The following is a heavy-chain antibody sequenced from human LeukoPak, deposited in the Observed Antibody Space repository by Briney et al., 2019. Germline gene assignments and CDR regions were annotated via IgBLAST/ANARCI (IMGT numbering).Heavy chain of an antibody. Sequence: ASETLSLTCTVSGGSINNYYWSWVRQPPGKGLEWIGYIYYSGSTNYNPSLKSRVTISVDTSKNQFSLKLNPVTAADTAVYYCARWGDYEYNYIQYGMLVWGRGTTVTVSS. CDR1: GGSINNYY. CDR2: IYYSGST. CDR3: ARWGDYEYNYIQYGMLV. J-gene: IGHJ6*02. V-gene: IGHV4-59*01. D-gene: IGHD1-20*01.